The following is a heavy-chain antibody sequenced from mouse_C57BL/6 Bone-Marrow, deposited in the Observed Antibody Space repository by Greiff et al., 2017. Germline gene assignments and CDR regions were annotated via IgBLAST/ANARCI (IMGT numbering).Heavy chain of an antibody. CDR3: ARGYYDYGGDYFDY. V-gene: IGHV1-81*01. Sequence: QVQLKQSGAELARPGASVKLSCKASGYTFTSYGISWVKQRTGQGLEWIGEIYPRSGNTYYNEKFKGKATLTADKSSSTAYMELHSLTSEDSAVYFCARGYYDYGGDYFDYWGQGTTLTVSS. J-gene: IGHJ2*01. CDR1: GYTFTSYG. D-gene: IGHD2-4*01. CDR2: IYPRSGNT.